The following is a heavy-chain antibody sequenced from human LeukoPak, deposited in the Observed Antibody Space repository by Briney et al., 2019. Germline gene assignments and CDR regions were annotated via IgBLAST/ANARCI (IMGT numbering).Heavy chain of an antibody. V-gene: IGHV1-69*05. D-gene: IGHD6-6*01. Sequence: ASVKVSCKASGGTFSSYAISWVRQAPGQGLEWMGGIIPIFGTANYAQKFQGRVTITTDESTSTAYMELSSLRSEDTAVYYCASSSIAARHPLDYWGQGTLVTVSS. CDR2: IIPIFGTA. CDR3: ASSSIAARHPLDY. CDR1: GGTFSSYA. J-gene: IGHJ4*02.